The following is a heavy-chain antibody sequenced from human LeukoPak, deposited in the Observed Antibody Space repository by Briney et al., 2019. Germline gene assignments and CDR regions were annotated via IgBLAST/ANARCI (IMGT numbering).Heavy chain of an antibody. Sequence: GGSLRLSCAASGFTFSSSAMSWVRQAPGKGLEWVANIKQDGSEKYYVDSVKGRFTISRDNAKNSLYLQMNSLRAEDTAVYYCARRYFDLWGRGTQVTVSS. CDR3: ARRYFDL. V-gene: IGHV3-7*03. CDR2: IKQDGSEK. CDR1: GFTFSSSA. J-gene: IGHJ2*01.